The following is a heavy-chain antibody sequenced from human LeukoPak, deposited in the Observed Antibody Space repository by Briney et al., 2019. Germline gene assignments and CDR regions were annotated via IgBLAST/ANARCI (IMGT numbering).Heavy chain of an antibody. CDR3: ARDIILQYCSSTSCPGDAFDI. CDR1: GGTFSSYA. CDR2: IIPIFGTA. V-gene: IGHV1-69*05. D-gene: IGHD2-2*01. Sequence: GASVKVSCKASGGTFSSYAISWVRQAPGQGLEWMGGIIPIFGTANYAQKFQGRVTITTDESTSTAYMELSSLRSEDTAVYYCARDIILQYCSSTSCPGDAFDIWGQGTMVTVSS. J-gene: IGHJ3*02.